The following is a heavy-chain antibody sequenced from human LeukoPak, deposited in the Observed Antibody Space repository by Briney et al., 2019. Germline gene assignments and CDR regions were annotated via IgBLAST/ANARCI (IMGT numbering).Heavy chain of an antibody. J-gene: IGHJ4*02. Sequence: PGGSLRLSCAASGFTVSSNYMSWVRQAPGKGLEWVSVIYSGGSTYYADSVKGRFTIPRDNSKNTLYLQMNSLRAEDTAVYYCAKDPYTYYYDSSGYNFDFWGQGTLVTVSS. CDR3: AKDPYTYYYDSSGYNFDF. D-gene: IGHD3-22*01. V-gene: IGHV3-53*01. CDR1: GFTVSSNY. CDR2: IYSGGST.